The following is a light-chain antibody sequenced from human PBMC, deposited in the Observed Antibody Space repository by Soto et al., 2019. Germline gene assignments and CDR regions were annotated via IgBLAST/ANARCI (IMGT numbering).Light chain of an antibody. V-gene: IGKV3-20*01. J-gene: IGKJ2*01. CDR2: GAS. Sequence: EIALTQSPGTLSLSPGERATLSCRASQSVSSSYLAWYQQKPGQAPRLLIYGASSRATGIADRFSGSGSGTDFTLTISRLEPEAFAVYYCQQYGSSTGYTFGQGTKLEIK. CDR3: QQYGSSTGYT. CDR1: QSVSSSY.